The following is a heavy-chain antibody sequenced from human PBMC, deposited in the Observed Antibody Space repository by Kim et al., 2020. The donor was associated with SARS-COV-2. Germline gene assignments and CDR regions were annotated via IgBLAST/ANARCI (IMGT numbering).Heavy chain of an antibody. J-gene: IGHJ4*02. Sequence: SVKVSCKASGGTFNSYAFSWVRQAPGQGLEWVGGIVPIFGTANFAQKFQGRVTITAHKSTSIVYMWLSSLRSEDTAVYYCARAVYYYDSSGHFDYWGQGTLVTVSS. CDR3: ARAVYYYDSSGHFDY. D-gene: IGHD3-22*01. V-gene: IGHV1-69*06. CDR1: GGTFNSYA. CDR2: IVPIFGTA.